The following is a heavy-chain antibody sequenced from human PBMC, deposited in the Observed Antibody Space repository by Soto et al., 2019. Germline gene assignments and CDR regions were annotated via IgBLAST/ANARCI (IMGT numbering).Heavy chain of an antibody. CDR2: INVKNGKT. J-gene: IGHJ4*02. CDR1: GYTFTSYG. CDR3: TRDPDGGRDFDF. Sequence: QVQLVQSGAEVKKPGASVKVSCKASGYTFTSYGISWVRQAPGQGLEWMGWINVKNGKTNYPQKLQGRVTLTTDTSASTAYMELRSLRSDDTAVYYCTRDPDGGRDFDFWGQGTLVTVSS. D-gene: IGHD2-15*01. V-gene: IGHV1-18*01.